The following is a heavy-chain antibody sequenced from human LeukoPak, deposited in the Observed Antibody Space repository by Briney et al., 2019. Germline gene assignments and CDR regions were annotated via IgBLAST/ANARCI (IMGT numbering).Heavy chain of an antibody. CDR2: ISSSSSYI. J-gene: IGHJ3*02. CDR1: GFTFSSYS. V-gene: IGHV3-21*04. D-gene: IGHD6-19*01. CDR3: AKDEGPYSSGSDAFDI. Sequence: GGSLRLSCAASGFTFSSYSMNWVRQAPGKGLEWVSSISSSSSYIYYADSVKGRFTISRDNSKNTLYLQMNSLRAEDTAVYYCAKDEGPYSSGSDAFDIWGQGTMVTVSS.